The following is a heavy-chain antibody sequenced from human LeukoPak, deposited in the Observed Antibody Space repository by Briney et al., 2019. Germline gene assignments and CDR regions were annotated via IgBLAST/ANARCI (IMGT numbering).Heavy chain of an antibody. J-gene: IGHJ5*02. CDR3: ATAFFGGNSFWGWFDP. CDR2: INHSGST. CDR1: GGSFSGYY. V-gene: IGHV4-34*01. D-gene: IGHD4-23*01. Sequence: SETLSLTCAVYGGSFSGYYWSWIRQPPGKGLEWIGEINHSGSTNYNPSLKSRVTISVDTSKNQFSLKLSSVTAADTAVYYCATAFFGGNSFWGWFDPWGQGTLVTVPS.